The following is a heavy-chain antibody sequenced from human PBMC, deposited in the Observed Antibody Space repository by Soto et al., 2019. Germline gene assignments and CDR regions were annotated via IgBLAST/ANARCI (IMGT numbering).Heavy chain of an antibody. CDR3: ARGSSSSHYYYYGMDV. Sequence: ASVKVSCEASGDSFTSYGISWVRQAPGQGLEWMGWISAYNGNTNYAQKLQGRVTMTTDTSTSTAYMELRSLRSDDTAVYYCARGSSSSHYYYYGMDVWGQGTTVTVSS. V-gene: IGHV1-18*01. CDR1: GDSFTSYG. J-gene: IGHJ6*02. D-gene: IGHD6-6*01. CDR2: ISAYNGNT.